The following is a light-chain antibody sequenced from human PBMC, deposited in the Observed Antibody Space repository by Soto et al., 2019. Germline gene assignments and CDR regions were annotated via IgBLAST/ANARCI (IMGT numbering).Light chain of an antibody. J-gene: IGLJ2*01. Sequence: QYALTQPGSVSGSPGQSITISCTGTSSDVGGYNYVSWYQQHPGKAPKLMIYDVSNRPSGVSNRFSGSKSGNTASLTISGLQAEDEADYYCSSYTSSWVFGGGTKLTV. CDR2: DVS. V-gene: IGLV2-14*01. CDR1: SSDVGGYNY. CDR3: SSYTSSWV.